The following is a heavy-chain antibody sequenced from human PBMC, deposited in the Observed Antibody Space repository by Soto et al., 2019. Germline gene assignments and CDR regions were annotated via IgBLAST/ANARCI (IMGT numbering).Heavy chain of an antibody. CDR2: IYYSGST. CDR3: ARARIMITFGGVIDFDY. J-gene: IGHJ4*02. V-gene: IGHV4-39*01. D-gene: IGHD3-16*01. Sequence: QLQLQESGPGLVKPSETLSLTCTVSGGSISSSSYYWGWIRQPPGKGLEWIGSIYYSGSTYYNPSLKSRVTISVDTSKNQFSLKLSSVTAADTAVYYCARARIMITFGGVIDFDYWGQGTLVTVSS. CDR1: GGSISSSSYY.